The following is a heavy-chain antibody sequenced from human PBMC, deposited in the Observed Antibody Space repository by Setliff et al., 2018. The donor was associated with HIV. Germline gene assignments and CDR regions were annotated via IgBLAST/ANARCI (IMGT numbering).Heavy chain of an antibody. CDR2: IYYSGST. Sequence: PSETLSLTCTVSGGSISSHYWSWIRQPPLKGLEWIGYIYYSGSTNYNPSLKSRVTISMDTSKTQFSLKLTSVTAADTAVYYCARGSDSSTWYRGWFDPWGQGTLVTVSS. CDR1: GGSISSHY. D-gene: IGHD6-13*01. CDR3: ARGSDSSTWYRGWFDP. J-gene: IGHJ5*02. V-gene: IGHV4-59*11.